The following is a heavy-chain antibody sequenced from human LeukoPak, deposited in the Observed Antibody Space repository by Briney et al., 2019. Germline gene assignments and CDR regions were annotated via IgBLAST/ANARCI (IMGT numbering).Heavy chain of an antibody. CDR3: ARLVRGGDFDY. J-gene: IGHJ4*02. D-gene: IGHD3-10*01. CDR1: GGSISSSSYY. V-gene: IGHV4-39*01. Sequence: SETLSLTCTVSGGSISSSSYYWGWIRQPPGKGLEWIGSIYYSGSTYYNPSLKSRVTISVDTSKNQFSLKLSSVTAADTAVYYCARLVRGGDFDYWGQGTLVTVSS. CDR2: IYYSGST.